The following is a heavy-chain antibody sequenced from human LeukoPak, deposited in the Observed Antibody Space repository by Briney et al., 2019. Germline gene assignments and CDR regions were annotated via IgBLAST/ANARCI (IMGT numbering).Heavy chain of an antibody. Sequence: ASVNVSCKASGGTFSSYAISWVRQAPGQGLEWMGWISAYNGNTNYAQKLQGRVTMTTDTSTSTAYMELRSLRSDDTAVYYCARRYCSGGSCYLNYYYYMDVWGKGTTVTVSS. D-gene: IGHD2-15*01. V-gene: IGHV1-18*01. J-gene: IGHJ6*03. CDR3: ARRYCSGGSCYLNYYYYMDV. CDR2: ISAYNGNT. CDR1: GGTFSSYA.